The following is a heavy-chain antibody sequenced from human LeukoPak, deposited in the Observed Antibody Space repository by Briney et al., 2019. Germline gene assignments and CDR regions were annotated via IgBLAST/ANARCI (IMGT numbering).Heavy chain of an antibody. J-gene: IGHJ6*02. D-gene: IGHD4-17*01. CDR3: ARFRGNYGAYGMDV. CDR1: GGSISSYY. V-gene: IGHV4-59*01. Sequence: SETLSLTCTVSGGSISSYYWSWIRQPPGKGLEWIGYIYYSGSTNYNPSLKSRVTISVDTSKNLFSLKLSSVTAADTAVYYCARFRGNYGAYGMDVWGQGTTVTVSS. CDR2: IYYSGST.